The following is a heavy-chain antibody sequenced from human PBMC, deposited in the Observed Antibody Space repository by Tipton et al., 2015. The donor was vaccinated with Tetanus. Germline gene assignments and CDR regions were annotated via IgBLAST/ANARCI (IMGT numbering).Heavy chain of an antibody. V-gene: IGHV4-61*08. CDR3: ARSAVNWFDP. Sequence: TLSLTCTVSRGSVRGGDFQWSWIRQPPGKALEWIGDIFYSGNSISNPSFRSRVTMSVDTSRTLFSLTLIAVTAADTAVYYCARSAVNWFDPWGQGTLVTVSS. CDR2: IFYSGNS. CDR1: RGSVRGGDFQ. J-gene: IGHJ5*02.